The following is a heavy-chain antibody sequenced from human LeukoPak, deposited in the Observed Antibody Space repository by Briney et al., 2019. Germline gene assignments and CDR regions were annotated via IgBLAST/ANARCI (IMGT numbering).Heavy chain of an antibody. CDR2: VSASGGTT. D-gene: IGHD3-9*01. CDR1: GFTFSSYA. J-gene: IGHJ5*02. Sequence: GGSLRLSCAASGFTFSSYAMTWVRQAQGKGLEWGSGVSASGGTTSYADSVKGRFTISRDNSKNTLYMQMNSLRAEDTAVYYCASPGYDILTPLDTWGQGTLVSVSS. V-gene: IGHV3-23*01. CDR3: ASPGYDILTPLDT.